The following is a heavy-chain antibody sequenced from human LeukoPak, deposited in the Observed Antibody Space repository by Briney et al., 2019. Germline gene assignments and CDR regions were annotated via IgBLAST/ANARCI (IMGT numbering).Heavy chain of an antibody. V-gene: IGHV4-34*01. D-gene: IGHD2-15*01. Sequence: SETLSLTCAVYGGSFSGYYWSWIRQPPGKGLEWIGEINHSGSTNYNLSLKSRVTISVDTSKDQFSLKLSSVTAADTAVYYCARGRMVAATYFDYWGQGTLVTVSS. CDR2: INHSGST. J-gene: IGHJ4*02. CDR1: GGSFSGYY. CDR3: ARGRMVAATYFDY.